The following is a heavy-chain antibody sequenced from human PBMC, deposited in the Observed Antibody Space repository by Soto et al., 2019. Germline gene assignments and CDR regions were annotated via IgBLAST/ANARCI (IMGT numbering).Heavy chain of an antibody. V-gene: IGHV5-51*01. Sequence: GESLKNSCKGSGYSFTSYWIGWVRQMPGKGLEWMGIIYPGDSDTRYSPSFQGQVTISADKSISTAYLKWSSLKASDTAMYYCARPRRDGYKTNYYYGMDVWGQGTTVTVSS. CDR2: IYPGDSDT. CDR3: ARPRRDGYKTNYYYGMDV. CDR1: GYSFTSYW. J-gene: IGHJ6*02. D-gene: IGHD5-12*01.